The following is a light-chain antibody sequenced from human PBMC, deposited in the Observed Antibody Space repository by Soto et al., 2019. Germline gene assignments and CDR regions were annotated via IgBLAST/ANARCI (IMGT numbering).Light chain of an antibody. Sequence: EIVLTQSPGTLSLSPGERATLSCRASQSVSSSYLAWYQQKPGQAPRLLIYGASIRATGIPDRFSGSGSGTDFTLTITRLEPEDFAVYYCQHYQYFRFSSTWTFGQGTKVDIK. CDR1: QSVSSSY. CDR3: QHYQYFRFSSTWT. CDR2: GAS. V-gene: IGKV3-20*01. J-gene: IGKJ1*01.